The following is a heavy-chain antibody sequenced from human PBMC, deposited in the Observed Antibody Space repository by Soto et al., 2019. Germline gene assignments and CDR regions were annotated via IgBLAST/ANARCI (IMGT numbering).Heavy chain of an antibody. V-gene: IGHV3-23*01. CDR1: GYNFSTYA. J-gene: IGHJ4*02. CDR2: ISGKGNST. D-gene: IGHD6-25*01. Sequence: GGSLRLSCAASGYNFSTYAMSWVRQAPGKGLEWVSAISGKGNSTYYADFVKGRFTISRDTSKNTLYLQMNSLRAEDTAVYYCAKVYTSAMIAAAYFDYWGQGXLVTVSS. CDR3: AKVYTSAMIAAAYFDY.